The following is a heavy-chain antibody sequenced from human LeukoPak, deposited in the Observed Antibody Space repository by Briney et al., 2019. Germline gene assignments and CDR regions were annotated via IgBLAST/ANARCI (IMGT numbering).Heavy chain of an antibody. D-gene: IGHD1-26*01. CDR3: ARGTYSIVASGDY. Sequence: GASVKVSCKASGYTFTGYYMHWVRQAPGQGLEWMGWINPNSGGTNYAQKFQGRVTMTRDTSISTAYMELSRLRSDDTAVYYCARGTYSIVASGDYWGQGTLVTVSS. V-gene: IGHV1-2*02. CDR1: GYTFTGYY. J-gene: IGHJ4*02. CDR2: INPNSGGT.